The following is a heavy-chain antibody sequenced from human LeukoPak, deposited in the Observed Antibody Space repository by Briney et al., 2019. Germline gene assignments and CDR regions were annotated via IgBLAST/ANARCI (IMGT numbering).Heavy chain of an antibody. CDR1: GYSFTAFY. V-gene: IGHV1-2*02. Sequence: VASVNVSCKTSGYSFTAFYIHWVRQAPGQGLEWMGWINPNSGGTNCAQKLQGRVTMTTDTSTSTAYMELRSLRSDDTAVYYCARRGYYYDTSGYYYFDYWGQGTLVTVSS. CDR3: ARRGYYYDTSGYYYFDY. CDR2: INPNSGGT. J-gene: IGHJ4*02. D-gene: IGHD3-22*01.